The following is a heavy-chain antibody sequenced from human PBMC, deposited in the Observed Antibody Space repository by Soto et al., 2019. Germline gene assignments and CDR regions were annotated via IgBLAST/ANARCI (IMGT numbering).Heavy chain of an antibody. CDR2: IVVVSGNR. CDR3: AAEGCSSTSCPDAFDI. J-gene: IGHJ3*02. V-gene: IGHV1-58*01. CDR1: GFTFTSSA. D-gene: IGHD2-2*01. Sequence: SVKVSCKASGFTFTSSAVQWVRQARGQRLEWIGWIVVVSGNRNYAQKFQERVTITRDMSPSTAYMELSSLRSEDTAVYYCAAEGCSSTSCPDAFDIGGQGTRVTVSS.